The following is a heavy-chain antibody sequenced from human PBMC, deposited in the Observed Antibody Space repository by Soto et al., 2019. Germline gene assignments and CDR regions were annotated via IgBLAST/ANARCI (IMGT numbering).Heavy chain of an antibody. Sequence: GGSLRLSCAASGFTFSSYAMSWVRQAPGKGLEWVSAISGSGGSTYYADSVKGRFTISRDNSKNTLYLQMNSLRAEDTAVYYCAKDRSASPYIVGAAAWFDPWGQGTLVTVSS. V-gene: IGHV3-23*01. CDR2: ISGSGGST. D-gene: IGHD1-26*01. J-gene: IGHJ5*02. CDR3: AKDRSASPYIVGAAAWFDP. CDR1: GFTFSSYA.